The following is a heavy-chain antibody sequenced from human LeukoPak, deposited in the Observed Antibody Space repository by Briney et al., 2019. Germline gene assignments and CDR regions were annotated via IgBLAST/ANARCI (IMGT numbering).Heavy chain of an antibody. CDR1: GGSISSYY. D-gene: IGHD3-10*01. CDR3: VRSADRVIRGAPPYYYYYMDV. CDR2: IYYSGST. Sequence: SETLSLTCTVSGGSISSYYWSWIRQPPGKGLEWIGYIYYSGSTDYIPSLKSRVTISVDTSKNQFSLKLTSVTAADTAVYYCVRSADRVIRGAPPYYYYYMDVWGKGTTVTVSS. V-gene: IGHV4-59*01. J-gene: IGHJ6*03.